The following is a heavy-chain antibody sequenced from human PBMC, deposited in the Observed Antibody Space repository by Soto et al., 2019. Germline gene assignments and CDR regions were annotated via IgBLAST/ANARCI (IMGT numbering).Heavy chain of an antibody. Sequence: GASVKVSCKTSGYTFSGHYIHLLRHAPQQGPEWMGEIGPESGATRYAEKFRGRVTMTMDTSITTVYMELRNLSPDDTAVYYCGRGRSGQIVIFYWGQGTPVTVSS. CDR2: IGPESGAT. J-gene: IGHJ4*02. V-gene: IGHV1-2*02. CDR3: GRGRSGQIVIFY. CDR1: GYTFSGHY. D-gene: IGHD1-26*01.